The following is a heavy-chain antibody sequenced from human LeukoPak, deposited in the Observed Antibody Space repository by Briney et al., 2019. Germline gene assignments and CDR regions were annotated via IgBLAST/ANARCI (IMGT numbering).Heavy chain of an antibody. CDR2: IYYSGST. V-gene: IGHV4-59*11. D-gene: IGHD2-2*01. J-gene: IGHJ4*02. CDR1: GDSTSSHY. CDR3: ARVGGAAAFDY. Sequence: SETLSLTCTVSGDSTSSHYWSWIRQPPGKGLEWIGYIYYSGSTNYNPSLKSRVTISVDTSKNQFSLRLSSVTAADTAVYYCARVGGAAAFDYWGQGTLVTVSS.